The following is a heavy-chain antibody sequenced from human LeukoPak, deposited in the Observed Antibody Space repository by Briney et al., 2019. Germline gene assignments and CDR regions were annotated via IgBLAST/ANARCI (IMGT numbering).Heavy chain of an antibody. V-gene: IGHV1-46*01. D-gene: IGHD5-18*01. Sequence: ASVKVSCKASGYTFTSYYMHWVRQAPGQGLEWMGIINPSGGSTSYAQKFQGRVTMTRDTSTSTVHMELSSLRSEDTAVYYCAHEAVDTAMDDYYYYDMDVWGQGTTVTVSS. J-gene: IGHJ6*02. CDR3: AHEAVDTAMDDYYYYDMDV. CDR1: GYTFTSYY. CDR2: INPSGGST.